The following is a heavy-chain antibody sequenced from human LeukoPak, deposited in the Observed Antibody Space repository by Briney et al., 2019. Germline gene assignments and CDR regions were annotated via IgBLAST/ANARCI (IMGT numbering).Heavy chain of an antibody. J-gene: IGHJ3*02. CDR2: ISGSGGST. CDR1: GFTFSSYA. CDR3: EKDGNYYDSSGPAFDI. V-gene: IGHV3-23*01. D-gene: IGHD3-22*01. Sequence: GGSLRLSCAASGFTFSSYAMSWVRQAPGKGLEWVSAISGSGGSTYYAESVKARFTISRDNSKNTLYLQLNSLRAEDTAVYYCEKDGNYYDSSGPAFDIWGQGTMVTVSS.